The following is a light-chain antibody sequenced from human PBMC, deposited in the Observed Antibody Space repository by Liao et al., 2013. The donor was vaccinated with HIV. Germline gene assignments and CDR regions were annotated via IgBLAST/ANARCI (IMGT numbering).Light chain of an antibody. CDR1: KLGDKY. CDR2: QDS. Sequence: SYELTQPPSVSVSPGQTASITCSGNKLGDKYASWYQQKPGQSPVLVIYQDSKRPSGIPERFSGSNSGNTATLTISGTQAMDEADYYCQAWDSSTPEVFGTGTKVTVL. CDR3: QAWDSSTPEV. V-gene: IGLV3-1*01. J-gene: IGLJ1*01.